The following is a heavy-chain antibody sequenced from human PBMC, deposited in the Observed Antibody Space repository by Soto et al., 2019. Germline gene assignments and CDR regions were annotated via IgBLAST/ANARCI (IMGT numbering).Heavy chain of an antibody. CDR1: GYTFTSYG. CDR2: ISAYNGNT. J-gene: IGHJ4*02. D-gene: IGHD2-2*01. CDR3: ARDPPRGSSTSWHY. Sequence: GASVKVSCKASGYTFTSYGISWVRQAPGQGLEWMGWISAYNGNTNYAQKLQGRVTMTTDTSTSTAYMELRSLRSDDTAVYYCARDPPRGSSTSWHYWGQGTLVTVSS. V-gene: IGHV1-18*04.